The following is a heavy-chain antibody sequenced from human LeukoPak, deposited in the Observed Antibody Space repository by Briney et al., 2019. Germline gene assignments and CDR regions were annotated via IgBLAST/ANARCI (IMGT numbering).Heavy chain of an antibody. CDR1: GFTFSSYA. V-gene: IGHV3-23*01. J-gene: IGHJ6*02. Sequence: PGGSLRLSCAASGFTFSSYAMSWVRQAPGKGLEWVSAISGRGGSTYYADSVKGRFTISRDNSKNTLYLQMNSLRAEDTAVYYCAKEGCGGDCYSGWYYYGMDVWGQGTTVTVSS. D-gene: IGHD2-21*02. CDR3: AKEGCGGDCYSGWYYYGMDV. CDR2: ISGRGGST.